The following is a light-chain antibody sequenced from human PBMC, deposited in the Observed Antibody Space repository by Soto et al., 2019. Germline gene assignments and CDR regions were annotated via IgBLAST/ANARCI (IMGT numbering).Light chain of an antibody. CDR3: QQADSFPRT. CDR1: QDIINW. J-gene: IGKJ1*01. CDR2: AAF. Sequence: DIQMTQSPSSVSASVGDRATITCRTSQDIINWLAWYQQKPGEDPKLLIYAAFILQSGVPSRFSGSGSWTDFTLTISSLQPEDVATYYCQQADSFPRTFGQGTKVEIK. V-gene: IGKV1D-12*01.